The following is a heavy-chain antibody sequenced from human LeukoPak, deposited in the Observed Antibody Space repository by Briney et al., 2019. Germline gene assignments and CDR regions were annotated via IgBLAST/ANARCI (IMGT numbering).Heavy chain of an antibody. Sequence: SESLSLTCAVYGGSFSGYYWSWLRQPPGKGLEWIGEINHSGSTNYNPSLKSRVTISVDTSKNQFSLKLSSVTAADTAVYYCARSLGISSIDYWGQGTLVTVSS. CDR1: GGSFSGYY. J-gene: IGHJ4*02. D-gene: IGHD1-26*01. CDR3: ARSLGISSIDY. V-gene: IGHV4-34*01. CDR2: INHSGST.